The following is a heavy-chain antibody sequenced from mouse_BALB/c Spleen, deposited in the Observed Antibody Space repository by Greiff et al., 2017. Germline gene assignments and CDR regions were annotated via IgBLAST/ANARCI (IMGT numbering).Heavy chain of an antibody. Sequence: EVQVVESGGGLVQPGGSRKLSCAASGFTFSSFGMHWVRQAPEKGLEWVAYISSGSSTIYYADTVKGRFTISRDNPKNTLFLQMTSLRSEDTAMYYCARSRTSGYYFDYWGQGTTLTVSS. CDR3: ARSRTSGYYFDY. CDR2: ISSGSSTI. J-gene: IGHJ2*01. CDR1: GFTFSSFG. V-gene: IGHV5-17*02.